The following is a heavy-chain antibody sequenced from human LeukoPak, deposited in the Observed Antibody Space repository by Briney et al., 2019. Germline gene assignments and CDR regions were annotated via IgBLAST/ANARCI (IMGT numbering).Heavy chain of an antibody. CDR1: GYTFTGYY. J-gene: IGHJ4*02. CDR3: ARDDTSSPNWELDY. D-gene: IGHD1-1*01. CDR2: VTPNSGGT. Sequence: GASVKVSCKASGYTFTGYYIHWVRQAPGQSLEWMGWVTPNSGGTNYAQKFQGRVTMTSDTSIRTAYMELSRLTPDDTAVYYCARDDTSSPNWELDYWGQGTLVTVSS. V-gene: IGHV1-2*02.